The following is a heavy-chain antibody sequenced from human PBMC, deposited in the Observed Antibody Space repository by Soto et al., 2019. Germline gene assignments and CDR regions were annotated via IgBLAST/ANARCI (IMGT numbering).Heavy chain of an antibody. D-gene: IGHD2-15*01. CDR1: GFTFSDYY. Sequence: GGSLRLSCAASGFTFSDYYMSWIRQAPGKGLEWVSYISGSSSFTNYADSVKGRFTISRDNAKNSLYLQMNSLRAEDTAVYYCARERWYQFGYWGQGALVTVSS. V-gene: IGHV3-11*05. CDR2: ISGSSSFT. CDR3: ARERWYQFGY. J-gene: IGHJ4*02.